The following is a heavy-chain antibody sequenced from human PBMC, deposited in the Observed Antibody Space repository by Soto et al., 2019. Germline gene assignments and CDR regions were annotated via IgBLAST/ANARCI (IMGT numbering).Heavy chain of an antibody. D-gene: IGHD1-26*01. V-gene: IGHV3-15*01. CDR2: IKSKTDGGTT. Sequence: GGSLRLSCAASGFTFSNAWMSWVRQAPGKGLEWVGRIKSKTDGGTTDYAAPVKGRFTISRDDSKNTLYLKMNSLKTEDTAVYYCTTELVGAYTDGYYYYGMDVWGQGTTVTVSS. CDR1: GFTFSNAW. J-gene: IGHJ6*02. CDR3: TTELVGAYTDGYYYYGMDV.